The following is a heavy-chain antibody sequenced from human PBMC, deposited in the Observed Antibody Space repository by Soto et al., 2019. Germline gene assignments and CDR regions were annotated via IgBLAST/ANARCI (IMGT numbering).Heavy chain of an antibody. J-gene: IGHJ5*02. Sequence: EVQLLESGGSLVQPGGSLRLSCAASGFTFSTFAMNWARQAPGEGLEWVSSISGSGGNTQYADSVKGRVTISRDNSTNTLYLQMNTLRAEDTAVYYCAKCDVLMTASGGWCDGFDPWCQGTLVIVSS. D-gene: IGHD2-21*01. CDR3: AKCDVLMTASGGWCDGFDP. V-gene: IGHV3-23*01. CDR2: ISGSGGNT. CDR1: GFTFSTFA.